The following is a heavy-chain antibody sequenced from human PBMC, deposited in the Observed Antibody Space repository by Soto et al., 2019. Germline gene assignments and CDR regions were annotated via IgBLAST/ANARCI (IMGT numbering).Heavy chain of an antibody. CDR2: ISYDGSNK. CDR1: GFTFSSYG. D-gene: IGHD6-19*01. Sequence: GGSLRLSCAASGFTFSSYGMHWVRQAPGKGLEWVAVISYDGSNKYYADSVKGRFTISRDNSKNTLYLQMNSLRAEDTAVYYCAKGASGWLDYWGQGTLVTFSS. V-gene: IGHV3-30*18. CDR3: AKGASGWLDY. J-gene: IGHJ4*02.